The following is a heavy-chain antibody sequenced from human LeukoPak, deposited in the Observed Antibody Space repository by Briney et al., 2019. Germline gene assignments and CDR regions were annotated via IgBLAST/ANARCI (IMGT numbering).Heavy chain of an antibody. CDR1: GGSISSTTYY. D-gene: IGHD5-12*01. Sequence: SETLSLTCTVSGGSISSTTYYWGWIRQPPGKGLEWIGSMSYRGTTYYNLSLKSRVTISVDTSKNQFSLKLSSVTAADTAMYYCARVRRDIVATIPPYFDYWGQGTLVTVSS. V-gene: IGHV4-39*07. J-gene: IGHJ4*02. CDR3: ARVRRDIVATIPPYFDY. CDR2: MSYRGTT.